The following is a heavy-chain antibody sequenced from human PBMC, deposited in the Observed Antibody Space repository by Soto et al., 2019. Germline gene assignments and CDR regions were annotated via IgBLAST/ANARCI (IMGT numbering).Heavy chain of an antibody. CDR3: AREGVLDIVATGQDY. D-gene: IGHD5-12*01. CDR2: INHSGST. CDR1: GGSFSGYY. V-gene: IGHV4-34*01. Sequence: QVQLQQGGAGLLKPSETLSLTCAVYGGSFSGYYCSWIRQPPGKGLEWIGEINHSGSTNYNPSLKRRGTISVDTSKNQFSLKLSSVTAADTAVYYCAREGVLDIVATGQDYWGQGTLVTVSS. J-gene: IGHJ4*02.